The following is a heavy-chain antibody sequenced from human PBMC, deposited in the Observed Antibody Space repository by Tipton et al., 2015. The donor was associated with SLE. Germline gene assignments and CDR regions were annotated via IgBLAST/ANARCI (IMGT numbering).Heavy chain of an antibody. Sequence: QLVQSGPEVKKPGASVKVSCKASGYTFTTYGITWVRQAPGQGLQWMGWISNHNGDTNYAEEFQGRVTMTTDTSTTTAYMELRSLRSDDTAVYYCARGDEQQLIAFDIWGQGTMVTVSS. CDR3: ARGDEQQLIAFDI. D-gene: IGHD6-13*01. CDR2: ISNHNGDT. J-gene: IGHJ3*02. V-gene: IGHV1-18*01. CDR1: GYTFTTYG.